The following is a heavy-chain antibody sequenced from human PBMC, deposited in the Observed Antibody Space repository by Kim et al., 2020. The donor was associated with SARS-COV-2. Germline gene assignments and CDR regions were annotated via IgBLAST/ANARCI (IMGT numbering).Heavy chain of an antibody. J-gene: IGHJ4*02. Sequence: SETLSLTCTVSGAPISSYYWVWVRQPPGKGLEWMATFFRSGSTSSNHSLKSRVTISADTSNHQFSLQLSSVTAADTAVYYCASWDYSDNAGLVHWGQGTLVTVSS. CDR2: FFRSGST. CDR3: ASWDYSDNAGLVH. V-gene: IGHV4-59*13. D-gene: IGHD4-4*01. CDR1: GAPISSYY.